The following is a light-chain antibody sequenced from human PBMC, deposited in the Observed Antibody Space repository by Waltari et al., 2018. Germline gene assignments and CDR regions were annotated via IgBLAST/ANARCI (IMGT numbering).Light chain of an antibody. J-gene: IGKJ5*01. CDR3: QQYTAYALT. CDR1: QSIGSY. V-gene: IGKV1-5*03. Sequence: DIQMTQSPSTLSASVGDRVTITCRASQSIGSYLAWYQQKPGKAPNLLIYKAPSLQSGVPSRFSGSGSGTEFTLTISSLQPDDFATYYCQQYTAYALTFGGGTRLEIK. CDR2: KAP.